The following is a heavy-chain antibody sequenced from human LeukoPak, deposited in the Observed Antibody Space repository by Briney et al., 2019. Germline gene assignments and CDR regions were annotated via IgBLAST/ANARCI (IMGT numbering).Heavy chain of an antibody. D-gene: IGHD3-22*01. CDR1: GYTFTGYY. Sequence: ASVKVSCKASGYTFTGYYMHWVRQAPGQGLEWMGWINPNSGGTNYAQKFQGRVTMTRDTSISTAYMELSRLRSDDTAVYYCARDRANYYDSSGSYDYWGQGTLVTVSS. CDR3: ARDRANYYDSSGSYDY. CDR2: INPNSGGT. V-gene: IGHV1-2*02. J-gene: IGHJ4*02.